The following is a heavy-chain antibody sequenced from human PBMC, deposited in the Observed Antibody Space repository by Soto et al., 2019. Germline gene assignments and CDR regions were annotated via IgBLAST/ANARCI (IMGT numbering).Heavy chain of an antibody. D-gene: IGHD1-26*01. CDR1: GGSFSGYY. V-gene: IGHV4-34*01. CDR2: INHSGST. J-gene: IGHJ6*02. CDR3: ARSRVGATRPRGGMDV. Sequence: SETVSLTCAVYGGSFSGYYWGWIRQPPGKGLEWIGEINHSGSTNYNPSLKSRVTISVDTSKNQFSLKLSSVTAADTAVYYCARSRVGATRPRGGMDVWGQGTTVTVSS.